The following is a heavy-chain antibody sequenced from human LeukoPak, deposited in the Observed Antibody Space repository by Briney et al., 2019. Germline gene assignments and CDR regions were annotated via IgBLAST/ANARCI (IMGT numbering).Heavy chain of an antibody. CDR3: AKSSYSIFDY. CDR2: IYYSGST. Sequence: SETLSLTCTVSGGSISSSSYYWGWIRQPPGKGLEWIGSIYYSGSTYYNPSLKSRVTISVDTSKNQFSLKLSSVAAADTAVYYCAKSSYSIFDYWGQGTLVTVSS. D-gene: IGHD5-18*01. V-gene: IGHV4-39*07. CDR1: GGSISSSSYY. J-gene: IGHJ4*02.